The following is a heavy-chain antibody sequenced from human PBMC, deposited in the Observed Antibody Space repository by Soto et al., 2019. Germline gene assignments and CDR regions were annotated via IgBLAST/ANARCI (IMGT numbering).Heavy chain of an antibody. D-gene: IGHD6-6*01. J-gene: IGHJ6*02. Sequence: GASVKVSCKASGYTFTSYYMHWVRQAPGQGLEWMGIINPSGGSTSYAQKFQGRVTMTRDTSTSTVYMELSSLRSEDTAVYYCARASPDAACPYYYYYYGMDVWGQGTTVTVSS. CDR3: ARASPDAACPYYYYYYGMDV. CDR2: INPSGGST. V-gene: IGHV1-46*01. CDR1: GYTFTSYY.